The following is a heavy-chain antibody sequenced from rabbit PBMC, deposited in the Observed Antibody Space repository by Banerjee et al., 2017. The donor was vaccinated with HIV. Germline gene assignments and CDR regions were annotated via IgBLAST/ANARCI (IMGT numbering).Heavy chain of an antibody. CDR2: IDNGDGST. CDR1: GFDFSSNV. V-gene: IGHV1S47*01. CDR3: ARDRDTGSVYYFDL. D-gene: IGHD8-1*01. J-gene: IGHJ4*01. Sequence: QEQLEESGGDLVKPEGSLTLTCTASGFDFSSNVMCWVRQAPGKRPEWIACIDNGDGSTYYANWVNGRFTISRSTSLNTVTLQMTSLTAADTATYFCARDRDTGSVYYFDLWGQGTLVTVS.